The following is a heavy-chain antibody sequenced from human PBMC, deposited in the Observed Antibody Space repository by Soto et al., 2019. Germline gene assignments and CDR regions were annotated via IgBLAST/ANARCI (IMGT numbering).Heavy chain of an antibody. CDR3: ARHSGNYYDSNGYLYY. V-gene: IGHV4-39*01. D-gene: IGHD3-22*01. J-gene: IGHJ4*02. CDR1: GGSISSSSYY. Sequence: QLQLQESGPGLVKPWETLSLTCTVSGGSISSSSYYWGWIRQPPGKGLEWIVSIYYDGSAYYNPSLKGRVTISVDTSKNQFSLKLTSVTAADTAVYYCARHSGNYYDSNGYLYYWGQGTLVTVSS. CDR2: IYYDGSA.